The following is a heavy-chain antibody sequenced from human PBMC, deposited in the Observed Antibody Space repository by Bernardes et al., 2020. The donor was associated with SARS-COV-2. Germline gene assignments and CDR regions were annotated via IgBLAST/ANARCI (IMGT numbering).Heavy chain of an antibody. CDR3: AGSSCGIDCYIGGLRSWDYGRDV. Sequence: SETLSLTCFVSGGSISSSNYYWGWIRQPPGKGLEWIGSIHSSGTSYYNPSLQTRFSETVDTSKNQFALRLSFVTAADTAVYYCAGSSCGIDCYIGGLRSWDYGRDVWGQGTTVTVSS. J-gene: IGHJ6*02. V-gene: IGHV4-39*01. D-gene: IGHD2-21*01. CDR2: IHSSGTS. CDR1: GGSISSSNYY.